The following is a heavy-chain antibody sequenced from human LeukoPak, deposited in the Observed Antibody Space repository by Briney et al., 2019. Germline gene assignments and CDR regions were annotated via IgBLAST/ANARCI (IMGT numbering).Heavy chain of an antibody. CDR3: AITRDYGSGSYYTPANAFDI. D-gene: IGHD3-10*01. CDR1: GGTFSSYA. V-gene: IGHV1-69*13. J-gene: IGHJ3*02. CDR2: IIPIFGTA. Sequence: RASVKVSCKASGGTFSSYAISWVRQAPGQGLEWMGGIIPIFGTANYAQKFQGRVMITADESTSTAYMELSSLRSEDTAVYYCAITRDYGSGSYYTPANAFDIWGQVTMVTVSS.